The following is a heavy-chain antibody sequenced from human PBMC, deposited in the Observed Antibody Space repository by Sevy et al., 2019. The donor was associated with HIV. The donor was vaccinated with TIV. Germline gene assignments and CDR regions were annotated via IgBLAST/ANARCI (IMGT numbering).Heavy chain of an antibody. CDR1: GFTFSSYG. J-gene: IGHJ4*02. Sequence: GGYLRLSCAASGFTFSSYGMHWVRQAPGKGLEWVAFIRYDGSNKYYADSVKGRFTISRDNSKNTLYLQMNSLRAEDTAVYYCANGQIAAAGYFDYWGQGTLVTVSS. V-gene: IGHV3-30*02. CDR2: IRYDGSNK. D-gene: IGHD6-13*01. CDR3: ANGQIAAAGYFDY.